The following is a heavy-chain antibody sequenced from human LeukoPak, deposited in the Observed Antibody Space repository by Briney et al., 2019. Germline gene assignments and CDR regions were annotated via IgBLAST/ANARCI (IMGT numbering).Heavy chain of an antibody. Sequence: GGSLRLSCAASGFIVSDNHMSWVRQAPGKGLEWLSVIYSGGNTIYADSVKGRFTISRDNSKNTLYLQMSGLRAEDTGVYYCATLRDLDYWGQGALVTVSS. J-gene: IGHJ4*02. CDR3: ATLRDLDY. CDR1: GFIVSDNH. CDR2: IYSGGNT. V-gene: IGHV3-53*01.